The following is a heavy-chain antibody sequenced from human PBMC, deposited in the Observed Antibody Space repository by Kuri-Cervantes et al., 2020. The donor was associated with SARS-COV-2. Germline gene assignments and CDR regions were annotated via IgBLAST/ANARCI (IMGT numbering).Heavy chain of an antibody. J-gene: IGHJ5*02. V-gene: IGHV4-39*07. CDR2: IYYSGST. CDR1: GGSISSSSYY. CDR3: ARVTGSSSWYDSRPNHNWFDP. D-gene: IGHD6-13*01. Sequence: SETLSLTCTVSGGSISSSSYYWGWIRQPPGKGLEWIGSIYYSGSTYYNPSLKSRVTISVDTSKNQFSLKLSSVTAADTAVYYCARVTGSSSWYDSRPNHNWFDPWGQGTLVTVSS.